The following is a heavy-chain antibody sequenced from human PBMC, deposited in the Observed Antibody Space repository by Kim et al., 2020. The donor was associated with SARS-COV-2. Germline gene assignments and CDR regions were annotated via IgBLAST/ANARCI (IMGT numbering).Heavy chain of an antibody. Sequence: SMKGRFTISRGNAKNSLYVQMNSLRAEDTAVYYCARRLRADYYYYYGMDVWGQGTTVTVSS. D-gene: IGHD1-26*01. CDR3: ARRLRADYYYYYGMDV. J-gene: IGHJ6*02. V-gene: IGHV3-11*03.